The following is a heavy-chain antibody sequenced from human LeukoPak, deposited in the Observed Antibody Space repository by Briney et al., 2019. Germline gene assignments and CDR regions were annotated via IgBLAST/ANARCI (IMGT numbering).Heavy chain of an antibody. Sequence: GASVKVSCKASGYTFTSYAMHWVRQAPGQRLEWMGWMNAGNGNTKYSQKFRGRVTMTRTTSTNTAYMELSSLTSEDTAVYYCARDSRGAAAADDPFDFWGQGTMVTVST. CDR1: GYTFTSYA. J-gene: IGHJ3*01. V-gene: IGHV1-3*01. CDR2: MNAGNGNT. D-gene: IGHD6-13*01. CDR3: ARDSRGAAAADDPFDF.